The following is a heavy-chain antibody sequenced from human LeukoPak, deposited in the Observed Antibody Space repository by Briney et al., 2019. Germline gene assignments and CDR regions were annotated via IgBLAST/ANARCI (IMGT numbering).Heavy chain of an antibody. V-gene: IGHV1-46*02. Sequence: ASVKVSCTASGYTFDVYYIHWVRQAPGQGLEWMGIFNPSGSNTNYAQRFQGRVTLTRDTSTTTVYMDLSGLRPEDTAVYYCARGRTVTNDFDLWGRGTLLTVSS. CDR1: GYTFDVYY. D-gene: IGHD4-17*01. CDR2: FNPSGSNT. J-gene: IGHJ2*01. CDR3: ARGRTVTNDFDL.